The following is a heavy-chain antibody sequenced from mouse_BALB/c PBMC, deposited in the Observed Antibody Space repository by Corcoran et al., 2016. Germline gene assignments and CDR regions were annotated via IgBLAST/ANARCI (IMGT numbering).Heavy chain of an antibody. Sequence: EVQLQQSGPELVKPGASMKISCKASGYSFTGYTMNWVKQSHGKNLEWIGLINPYNGGTSYNQKFKGKATLTVDKSSSTAYMELLSLTSEDSAVYYCARKGMMDDGYYGNAMDYWGQGTSVTVSS. D-gene: IGHD2-3*01. V-gene: IGHV1-18*01. CDR1: GYSFTGYT. CDR3: ARKGMMDDGYYGNAMDY. J-gene: IGHJ4*01. CDR2: INPYNGGT.